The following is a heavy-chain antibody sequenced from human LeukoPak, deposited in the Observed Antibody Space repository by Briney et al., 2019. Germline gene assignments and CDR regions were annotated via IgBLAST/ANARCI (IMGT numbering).Heavy chain of an antibody. D-gene: IGHD6-19*01. V-gene: IGHV3-7*01. Sequence: GGSLSLSCAGSGFAFSYDWMCLVRQAPGEGLEWVPKIKPDGSESCYADSVKGRFTISRDNAKNSLYLQMNSLRAEDTAVFYCAGDRGGSGWYEFESWGQGTLVTVSS. CDR2: IKPDGSES. J-gene: IGHJ4*02. CDR3: AGDRGGSGWYEFES. CDR1: GFAFSYDW.